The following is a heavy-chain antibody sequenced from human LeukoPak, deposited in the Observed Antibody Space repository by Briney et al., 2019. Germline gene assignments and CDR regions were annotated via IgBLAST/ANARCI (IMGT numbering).Heavy chain of an antibody. D-gene: IGHD3-9*01. V-gene: IGHV4-34*01. J-gene: IGHJ2*01. CDR3: ARGLYFIDWRYFDL. CDR1: GGSFSDYY. CDR2: INHSGST. Sequence: PSETLSLTCAVYGGSFSDYYWSWIRQPPGKGLEWIGEINHSGSTNYNPSLKSRVTISVDTSNNQFSLRLSSVTAADTAVYYCARGLYFIDWRYFDLWRRGTLVTVSS.